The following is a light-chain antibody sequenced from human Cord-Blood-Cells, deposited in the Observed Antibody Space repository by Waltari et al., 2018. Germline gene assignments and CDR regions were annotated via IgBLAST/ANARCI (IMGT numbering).Light chain of an antibody. V-gene: IGKV1-5*01. Sequence: DIQMTQSPSTLYASVGDRVTITCRASQSISSWLAWYQQKPGKAPKLLIYDASSLESGVPSRFSGSGSGTEFTLTISSLQPDDFATYYCQQYNSYSFGPGTKVDIK. CDR2: DAS. J-gene: IGKJ3*01. CDR3: QQYNSYS. CDR1: QSISSW.